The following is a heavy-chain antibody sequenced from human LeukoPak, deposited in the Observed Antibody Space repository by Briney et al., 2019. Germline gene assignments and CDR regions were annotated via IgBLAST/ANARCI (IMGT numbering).Heavy chain of an antibody. V-gene: IGHV3-33*06. D-gene: IGHD6-13*01. CDR2: IWYDGSNK. Sequence: GGSLRLSCAASGFTFSSYGMHWVRQAPGKGLEWVAVIWYDGSNKYYADSVKGRFTISRDNSKNTLYLQMNSLRAEDTAAYYCAKDLLAAAEEYWGQGTLVTVSS. J-gene: IGHJ4*02. CDR3: AKDLLAAAEEY. CDR1: GFTFSSYG.